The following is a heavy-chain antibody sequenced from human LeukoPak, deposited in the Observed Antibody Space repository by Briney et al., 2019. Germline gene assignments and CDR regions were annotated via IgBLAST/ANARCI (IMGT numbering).Heavy chain of an antibody. CDR3: GREQSGYYVHAFEP. Sequence: GGSLRLSCAASGFTFSHYGMHWVRQAPGKGLEWVAFKQNDGSTTFYADSVKGRFTISRDNSKNTVFLQMNSLRTDDTAVYYCGREQSGYYVHAFEPWGQGTLVTVSS. D-gene: IGHD3-3*01. J-gene: IGHJ5*02. V-gene: IGHV3-30*02. CDR2: KQNDGSTT. CDR1: GFTFSHYG.